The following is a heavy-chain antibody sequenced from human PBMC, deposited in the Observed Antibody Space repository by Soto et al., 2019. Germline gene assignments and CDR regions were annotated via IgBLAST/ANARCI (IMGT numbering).Heavy chain of an antibody. J-gene: IGHJ5*02. V-gene: IGHV4-59*01. CDR1: GGSISSYY. CDR2: IYYSGST. CDR3: ARAIYYDILTGYFGRWFDP. Sequence: SETLSLTCTVSGGSISSYYWSWIRQPPGKGLEWIGYIYYSGSTNYNPSLKSRVTISVDTSKNQFSLKLSSVTAADTAVYYCARAIYYDILTGYFGRWFDPWGQGTLVTVSS. D-gene: IGHD3-9*01.